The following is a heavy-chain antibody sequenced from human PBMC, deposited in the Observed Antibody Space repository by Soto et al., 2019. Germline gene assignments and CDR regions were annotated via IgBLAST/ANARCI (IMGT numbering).Heavy chain of an antibody. D-gene: IGHD6-6*01. CDR2: IKQDGNEK. Sequence: GGALRLSRVGSGFTLYYYWMSWVRQAPGKGLEWVANIKQDGNEKFYVESVRGRFTVSRDNAKNSLYLQMDSLRAEDTAVYYCARVASIAAFYWGQGTLVTVSS. V-gene: IGHV3-7*05. J-gene: IGHJ4*02. CDR3: ARVASIAAFY. CDR1: GFTLYYYW.